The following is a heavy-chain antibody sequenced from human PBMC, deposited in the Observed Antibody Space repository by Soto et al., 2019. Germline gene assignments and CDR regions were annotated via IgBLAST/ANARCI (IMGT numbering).Heavy chain of an antibody. D-gene: IGHD2-15*01. CDR2: ISGSGGST. CDR3: AKGRGWGYCSGGSCYYFDY. Sequence: GGSLRLSCAASGFTFSSYAMSWVRQAPGKGLEWVSAISGSGGSTYYADSVKGRFTISRDNSKNTQYLQMNSLRAEDTAVYYCAKGRGWGYCSGGSCYYFDYWGQGTLVTVSS. CDR1: GFTFSSYA. V-gene: IGHV3-23*01. J-gene: IGHJ4*02.